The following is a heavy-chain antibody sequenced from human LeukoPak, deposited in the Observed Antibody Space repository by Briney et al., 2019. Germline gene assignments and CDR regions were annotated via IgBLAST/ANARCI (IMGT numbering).Heavy chain of an antibody. J-gene: IGHJ4*02. CDR1: GGSISSYY. CDR2: IDYSGHT. CDR3: ARVGISIFRVAAYYFDY. Sequence: PSETLSITCTVSGGSISSYYWSWIRQPPGKGPEWIGYIDYSGHTNYNSSLKSRVTISLDTSKNQFSLKLSSATAADTAVYYCARVGISIFRVAAYYFDYWGQGTLVTVSS. V-gene: IGHV4-59*01. D-gene: IGHD3-3*01.